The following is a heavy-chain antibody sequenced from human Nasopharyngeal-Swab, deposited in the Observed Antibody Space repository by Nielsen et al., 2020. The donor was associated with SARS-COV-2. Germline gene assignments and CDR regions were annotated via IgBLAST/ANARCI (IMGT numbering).Heavy chain of an antibody. J-gene: IGHJ5*02. CDR1: GFTFSSYW. Sequence: GESLKISCAASGFTFSSYWMSWVRQAPGKGLEWVANIKQDGSEKYYVDSVKGRFTISRDNAKNSLYLQMNSLRAEDTAVYYCGRGGSSLWWFDPWGQGTPVNLSP. CDR2: IKQDGSEK. V-gene: IGHV3-7*01. CDR3: GRGGSSLWWFDP. D-gene: IGHD3-10*01.